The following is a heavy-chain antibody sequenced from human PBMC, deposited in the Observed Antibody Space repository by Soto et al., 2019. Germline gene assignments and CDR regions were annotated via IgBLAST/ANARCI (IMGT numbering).Heavy chain of an antibody. CDR3: ARDLRYGYNGAYFDY. Sequence: QVQLVQSGAEVKKPGASVKVSCKASGYTFTSYGISCVRQAPGQGLEWMGWISAYNGNTNYAQKLQGRVTMTTDTSTSTAYMELRSLRSDDTAVYYCARDLRYGYNGAYFDYWGQGTLVTVSS. J-gene: IGHJ4*02. CDR2: ISAYNGNT. D-gene: IGHD5-12*01. CDR1: GYTFTSYG. V-gene: IGHV1-18*01.